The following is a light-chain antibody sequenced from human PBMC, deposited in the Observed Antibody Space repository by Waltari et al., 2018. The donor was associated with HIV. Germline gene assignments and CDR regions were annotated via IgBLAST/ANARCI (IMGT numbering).Light chain of an antibody. V-gene: IGKV1-5*03. CDR1: QSISSW. CDR3: QQYHKYAT. Sequence: DIQMTQSPSTLSAYVGDRVTITCRASQSISSWLAWYQHKPGKAPKLLIYTASRLESGFPSRFSSSASGTEFSLTISILQPDDVANYYCQQYHKYATFGQGTTVEIK. CDR2: TAS. J-gene: IGKJ2*01.